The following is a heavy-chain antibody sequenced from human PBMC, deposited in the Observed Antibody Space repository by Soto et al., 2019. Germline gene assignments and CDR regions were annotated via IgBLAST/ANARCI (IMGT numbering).Heavy chain of an antibody. CDR1: GYTFTSYD. Sequence: ASVKVSCKASGYTFTSYDINWVRQATGQGLEWMGWMNPNSGNTGYAQKFQGRVTMTRNTSISTAYMELSSLRSEDTAVYYCARAPSLIAARRLVIYYMDVWGKGTTVTVSS. J-gene: IGHJ6*03. V-gene: IGHV1-8*01. CDR3: ARAPSLIAARRLVIYYMDV. CDR2: MNPNSGNT. D-gene: IGHD6-6*01.